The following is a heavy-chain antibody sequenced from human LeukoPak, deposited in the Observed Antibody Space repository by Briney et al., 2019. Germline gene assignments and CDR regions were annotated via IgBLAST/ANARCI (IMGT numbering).Heavy chain of an antibody. CDR3: ARTQASIGVVVAATIGWFDP. V-gene: IGHV3-48*03. CDR1: GFTFSSYE. CDR2: ISSSGSTI. Sequence: GSLRLSCAASGFTFSSYEMNWVRQAPGKGLEWVSYISSSGSTIYYADSVKGRFTISRDNAKNSLYLQMNSLRAEDTAVYYCARTQASIGVVVAATIGWFDPWGQGTLVTVSS. D-gene: IGHD2-15*01. J-gene: IGHJ5*02.